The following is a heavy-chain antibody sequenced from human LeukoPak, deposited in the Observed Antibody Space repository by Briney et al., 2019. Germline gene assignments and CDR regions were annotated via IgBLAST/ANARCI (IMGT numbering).Heavy chain of an antibody. V-gene: IGHV4-39*01. CDR2: IYYSGST. CDR3: ARRFRFTIFEDYYMDV. CDR1: GGSISSSSYY. J-gene: IGHJ6*03. D-gene: IGHD3-3*01. Sequence: SETLSLTCTVSGGSISSSSYYWGWIRQPPGKGLEWIGSIYYSGSTYYNPSLKSRVTISVDTSKNQFSLKLSSVTAADTAVYYCARRFRFTIFEDYYMDVWGKGTTVTVSS.